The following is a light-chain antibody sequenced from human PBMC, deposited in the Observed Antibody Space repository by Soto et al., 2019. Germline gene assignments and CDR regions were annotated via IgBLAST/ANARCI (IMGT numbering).Light chain of an antibody. CDR1: QSVSSS. CDR3: QHYKTWPLA. Sequence: ETVMTQSPATLSVSPGERATLSCRASQSVSSSIAWYQQKPGQAPRLLIYDAYIRATGVPARFSGSGSGTEFTLTISSLQSEDFAVYYCQHYKTWPLAFGGGTKVEIK. CDR2: DAY. V-gene: IGKV3-15*01. J-gene: IGKJ4*01.